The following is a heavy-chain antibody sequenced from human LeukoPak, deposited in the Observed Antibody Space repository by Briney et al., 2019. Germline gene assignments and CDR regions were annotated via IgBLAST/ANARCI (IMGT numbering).Heavy chain of an antibody. CDR3: AKDLHEYFFDY. CDR2: VNTGGGA. CDR1: GFTFNNYA. J-gene: IGHJ4*02. Sequence: GGSLRLSCAASGFTFNNYAVSWVRQAPGKGLQWVATVNTGGGAYYAGSVKGRFTISRDNSRNTLYLQMNSLRAEDTALYYCAKDLHEYFFDYWGQGTLVTVSS. V-gene: IGHV3-23*01.